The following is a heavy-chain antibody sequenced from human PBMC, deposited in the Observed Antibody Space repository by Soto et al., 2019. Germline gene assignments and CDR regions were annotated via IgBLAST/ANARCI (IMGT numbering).Heavy chain of an antibody. Sequence: PGGSLRLSCAASGFTFSSYRMNWVRQAPGKGLEWVSSISGSSSDIYYADSVKGRFTISRDNAKNSLYLQMNSLRAEDTAVYYCETAVAGTDAFDIWGQGTMVTVSS. D-gene: IGHD6-19*01. CDR2: ISGSSSDI. V-gene: IGHV3-21*01. CDR1: GFTFSSYR. CDR3: ETAVAGTDAFDI. J-gene: IGHJ3*02.